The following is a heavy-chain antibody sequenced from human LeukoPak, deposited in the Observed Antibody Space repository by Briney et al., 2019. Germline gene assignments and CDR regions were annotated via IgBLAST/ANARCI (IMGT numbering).Heavy chain of an antibody. CDR1: GFTVSRNY. CDR2: IYIGGAT. D-gene: IGHD5-18*01. J-gene: IGHJ4*02. Sequence: GGSLRLSCAASGFTVSRNYMSWVRQAPGKGLEWVSVIYIGGATYYADSVKGRFTFSRDDSKNTLYLQMNSLRAEDTAVYSCARVLGNSYGLDYFHYWGQGTLVTVAS. V-gene: IGHV3-66*01. CDR3: ARVLGNSYGLDYFHY.